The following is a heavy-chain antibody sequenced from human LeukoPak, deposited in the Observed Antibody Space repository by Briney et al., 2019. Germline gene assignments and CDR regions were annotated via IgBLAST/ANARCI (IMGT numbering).Heavy chain of an antibody. CDR3: ARHEGGDILTGYSLDY. D-gene: IGHD3-9*01. CDR1: GFTFSSYA. V-gene: IGHV3-23*01. CDR2: ISGSGGST. J-gene: IGHJ4*02. Sequence: PGGSLRLSCAASGFTFSSYAMSWVRQAPGKGLEWVSAISGSGGSTGYADSVKGRFTISRDNAKNSLYLQMNSLRAEDTALYYCARHEGGDILTGYSLDYWGQGTLVTVSS.